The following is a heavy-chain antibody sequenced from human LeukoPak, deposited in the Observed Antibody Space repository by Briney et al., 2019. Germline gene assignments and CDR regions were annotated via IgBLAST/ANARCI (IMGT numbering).Heavy chain of an antibody. CDR2: ISYDGSNK. J-gene: IGHJ4*02. Sequence: GGSLRLSCAASGFTFSNYGMHWVRQAPRKGLEWVAVISYDGSNKYYADSVKGRFTISRDNSKNTLYLQMNSLRAEDTAVYYCAKDRGYITYYFDYWGQGTLVTVSS. CDR1: GFTFSNYG. D-gene: IGHD3-10*01. V-gene: IGHV3-30*18. CDR3: AKDRGYITYYFDY.